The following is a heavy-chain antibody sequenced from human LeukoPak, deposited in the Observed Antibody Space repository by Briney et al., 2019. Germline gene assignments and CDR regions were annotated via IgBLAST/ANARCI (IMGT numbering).Heavy chain of an antibody. CDR1: GFTVSSNY. CDR3: ARGETVTSPTIDN. J-gene: IGHJ4*02. D-gene: IGHD4-17*01. V-gene: IGHV3-66*01. CDR2: IYSGGST. Sequence: GGSLRLSCAASGFTVSSNYMSWVRQAPGKGLEWVSVIYSGGSTYYADSVKGRFTISRDNSKNTLYLQMNSLRAEDTAVYYCARGETVTSPTIDNWGQGTLVTVSS.